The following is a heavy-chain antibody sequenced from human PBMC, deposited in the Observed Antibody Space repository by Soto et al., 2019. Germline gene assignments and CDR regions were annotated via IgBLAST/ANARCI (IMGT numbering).Heavy chain of an antibody. Sequence: EVRLVESGGGLVKPGGSLRLSCAASEFNFNIYTMNWVRQAPGKGLEWLSSISSASSYIYYADSVKGRFTISRDNAKNLVFLQMNSLRAEDTAVYYCVREIRLDSWGHGTLVTVSS. CDR3: VREIRLDS. J-gene: IGHJ5*01. D-gene: IGHD4-17*01. CDR2: ISSASSYI. V-gene: IGHV3-21*01. CDR1: EFNFNIYT.